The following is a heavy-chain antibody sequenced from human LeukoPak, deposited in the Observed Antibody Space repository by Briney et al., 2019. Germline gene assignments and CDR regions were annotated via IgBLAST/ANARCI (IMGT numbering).Heavy chain of an antibody. D-gene: IGHD3-10*01. J-gene: IGHJ4*02. CDR2: INHSGST. CDR1: GGSITSYY. CDR3: ARVRVGY. Sequence: SETLSLTCSVSGGSITSYYWSWIRQPPGKGLEWIGEINHSGSTNYNPSLKSRVTISVDTSKNQFSLKLSSVTAADTAVYYCARVRVGYWGQGTLVTVSS. V-gene: IGHV4-34*01.